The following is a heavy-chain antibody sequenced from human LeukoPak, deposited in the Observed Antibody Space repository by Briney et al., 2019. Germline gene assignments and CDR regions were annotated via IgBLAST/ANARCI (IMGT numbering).Heavy chain of an antibody. D-gene: IGHD6-13*01. V-gene: IGHV1-2*02. CDR2: INPNSGGT. CDR1: GYTFTGYY. J-gene: IGHJ4*02. CDR3: ARPHWYGFSDYFDY. Sequence: GASVKVSCKASGYTFTGYYMHWVRQAPGQGLEWMGWINPNSGGTNYAQKFQGRATMTRDTSISTAYMELSRLRSDDTAVYYCARPHWYGFSDYFDYWGQGTLVTVSS.